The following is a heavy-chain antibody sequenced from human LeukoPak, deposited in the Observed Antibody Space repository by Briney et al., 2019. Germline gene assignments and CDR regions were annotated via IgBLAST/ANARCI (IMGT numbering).Heavy chain of an antibody. J-gene: IGHJ5*02. V-gene: IGHV3-23*01. CDR3: ARETITMVRGVIVRGFDP. CDR2: ISGSGGGDST. CDR1: GFTFSIYA. D-gene: IGHD3-10*01. Sequence: GGSLRLSCAASGFTFSIYAMSWVRQAPGKGLEWVSSISGSGGGDSTYYADSVKGRFTVSRDSSKNTLYLQMNSLRAEDTAVYYCARETITMVRGVIVRGFDPWGQGTLVTVSS.